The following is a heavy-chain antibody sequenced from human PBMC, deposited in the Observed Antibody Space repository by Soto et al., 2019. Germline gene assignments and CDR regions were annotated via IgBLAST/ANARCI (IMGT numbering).Heavy chain of an antibody. CDR1: GFTFSNYA. CDR3: AKVFSPEGGNYFDH. CDR2: ISNSFSDGNT. Sequence: EVQLLESGGGLVQPGGSLRLSCAASGFTFSNYAMNWVRQAPGKGLEWVSAISNSFSDGNTHYADSVKVRFTISRDNDKNTVFLEMNSLRAEDTAVYYCAKVFSPEGGNYFDHWGQGTLVTVSS. J-gene: IGHJ4*02. V-gene: IGHV3-23*01.